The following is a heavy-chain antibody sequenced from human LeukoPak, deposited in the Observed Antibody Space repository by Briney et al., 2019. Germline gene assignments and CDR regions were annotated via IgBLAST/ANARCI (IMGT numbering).Heavy chain of an antibody. Sequence: SVKVSCKASGGTFSSYAISWVRQAPGQGLEWMGRITPILGIANYAQKFQGRVTITADKSTSTAYMELSSLRSEDTAVYYCARSLAVAGTNYYYGMDVWGQGTTVTVSS. CDR2: ITPILGIA. CDR3: ARSLAVAGTNYYYGMDV. V-gene: IGHV1-69*04. CDR1: GGTFSSYA. D-gene: IGHD6-19*01. J-gene: IGHJ6*02.